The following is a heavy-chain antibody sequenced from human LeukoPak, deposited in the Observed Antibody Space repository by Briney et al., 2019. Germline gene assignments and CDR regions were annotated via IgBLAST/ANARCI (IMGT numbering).Heavy chain of an antibody. J-gene: IGHJ5*02. V-gene: IGHV1-2*02. CDR3: ARSNYGGHSGVWFDP. CDR2: INPNSGGT. Sequence: ASVKVSCKASGYTFTGYYMHLVRHAPGQGLEWMGWINPNSGGTNYAQKFQGRVTMTRDTSISTAYLELSRLRSDDTAVYYCARSNYGGHSGVWFDPWGQGTLVTVSS. CDR1: GYTFTGYY. D-gene: IGHD4-23*01.